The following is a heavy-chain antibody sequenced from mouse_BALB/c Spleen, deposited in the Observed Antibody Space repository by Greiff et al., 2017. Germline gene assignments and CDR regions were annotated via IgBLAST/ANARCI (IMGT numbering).Heavy chain of an antibody. J-gene: IGHJ2*01. Sequence: DVKLVESGGGLVKPGGSLKLSCAASGFTFSSYAMSWVRQTPEKRLEWVASISSGGSTYYPDSVKGRFTISRDNARNILYLQMSSLRSEDTAMYYCARADYGSSFYFDYWGQGTTLTVSS. CDR3: ARADYGSSFYFDY. D-gene: IGHD1-1*01. CDR1: GFTFSSYA. V-gene: IGHV5-6-5*01. CDR2: ISSGGST.